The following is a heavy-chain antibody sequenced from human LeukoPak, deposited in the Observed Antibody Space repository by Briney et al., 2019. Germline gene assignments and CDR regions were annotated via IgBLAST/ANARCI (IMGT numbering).Heavy chain of an antibody. CDR3: ARFVKRGGVVVVPAAIPFDY. Sequence: ASVKVSCKASGYTFTSYYMHWVRQAPGQGLEWMGIINPRGGSTSYAQKFQGRVTMTRDTSISTAYMELSRLRSDDTAVYYCARFVKRGGVVVVPAAIPFDYWGQGALVTVSS. CDR2: INPRGGST. J-gene: IGHJ4*02. D-gene: IGHD2-2*01. V-gene: IGHV1-46*01. CDR1: GYTFTSYY.